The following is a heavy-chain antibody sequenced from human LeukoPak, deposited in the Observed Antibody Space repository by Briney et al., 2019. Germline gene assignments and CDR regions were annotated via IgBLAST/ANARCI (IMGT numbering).Heavy chain of an antibody. J-gene: IGHJ3*02. CDR1: GYTFTSYG. CDR2: ISAYNGNT. CDR3: ARDGSGGGSYYSNDAFDI. Sequence: ASVKVSCKASGYTFTSYGISWVRQAPGQGIEWKGWISAYNGNTNYAQKLQGRVTMTTDTSTSTAYMELRSLRSDDTAVYYCARDGSGGGSYYSNDAFDIWGQGTMVTVSS. V-gene: IGHV1-18*01. D-gene: IGHD1-26*01.